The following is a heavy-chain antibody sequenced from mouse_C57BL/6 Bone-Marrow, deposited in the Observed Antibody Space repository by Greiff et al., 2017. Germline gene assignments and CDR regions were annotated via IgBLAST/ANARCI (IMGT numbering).Heavy chain of an antibody. CDR2: SRNKANDYTT. Sequence: EVKLMESGGGLVQSGRSLRLSCATSGFTFSDFYMAWVRQAPGTGLEWIAASRNKANDYTTEYSASVKGRFIVSRDTPQSILHLQMNALRAEDTAVDYGARDDYDGDLDDWGTGTTVTVSS. CDR1: GFTFSDFY. V-gene: IGHV7-1*01. CDR3: ARDDYDGDLDD. D-gene: IGHD2-4*01. J-gene: IGHJ1*03.